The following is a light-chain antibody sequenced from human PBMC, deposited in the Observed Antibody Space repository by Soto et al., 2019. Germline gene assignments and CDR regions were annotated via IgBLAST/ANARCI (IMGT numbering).Light chain of an antibody. V-gene: IGLV2-11*01. J-gene: IGLJ2*01. Sequence: QSALTQPRSVSGSPGQSVTISCTGTSSDVGGYNYVSWYQQHPGKAPKLMIYDVSKRPSGVPDRFSGSKSGNTASLTISGLQAEEEADYYGCSYAGSAVVFGGGTQLTVL. CDR3: CSYAGSAVV. CDR1: SSDVGGYNY. CDR2: DVS.